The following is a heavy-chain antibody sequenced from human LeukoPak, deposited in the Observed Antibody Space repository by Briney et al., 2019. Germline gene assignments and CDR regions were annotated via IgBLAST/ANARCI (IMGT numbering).Heavy chain of an antibody. CDR2: IDESGNT. J-gene: IGHJ4*02. CDR1: GGSINSYY. V-gene: IGHV4-59*08. Sequence: SETLSLTCSVSGGSINSYYWSWIRQPPGMGLEWIGYIDESGNTKYNFSLQSRVSISGDTSKNQFSLKLSSVTAADTAVYYCARLRMGHYNSGYFPYYFDYWGQGTLVTVSS. CDR3: ARLRMGHYNSGYFPYYFDY. D-gene: IGHD3-22*01.